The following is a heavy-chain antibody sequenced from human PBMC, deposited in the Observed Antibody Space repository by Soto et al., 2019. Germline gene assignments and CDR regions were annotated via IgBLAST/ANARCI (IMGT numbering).Heavy chain of an antibody. CDR2: IFHSLGA. CDR1: GGSTTSDY. CDR3: VSDRNGSGDY. Sequence: QVQLQDSGPGLVKASATLPPTCTVSGGSTTSDYWGWVRQPPGKGLEWLGYIFHSLGAKYNPCLERRATLALDASKNQHSLRLTSVTAEDTAIYFSVSDRNGSGDYWGQGTLVTVSS. V-gene: IGHV4-59*01. J-gene: IGHJ4*02. D-gene: IGHD3-10*01.